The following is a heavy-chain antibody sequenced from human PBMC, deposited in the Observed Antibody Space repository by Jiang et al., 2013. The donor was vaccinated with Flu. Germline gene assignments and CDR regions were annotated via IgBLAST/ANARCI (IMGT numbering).Heavy chain of an antibody. J-gene: IGHJ4*02. Sequence: LLKPSETLSLTCAVYGGSFSGYYWSWIRQPPGKGLEWIGEINHSGSTNYNPSLKSRVTISVDTSKNQFSLKLSSVTAADTAVYYCARAIGYCSGGSCSDDYWGQGTLVTVSS. CDR1: GGSFSGYY. V-gene: IGHV4-34*01. CDR3: ARAIGYCSGGSCSDDY. CDR2: INHSGST. D-gene: IGHD2-15*01.